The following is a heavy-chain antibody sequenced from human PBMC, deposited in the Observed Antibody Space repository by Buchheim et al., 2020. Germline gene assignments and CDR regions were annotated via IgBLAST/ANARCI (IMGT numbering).Heavy chain of an antibody. CDR2: ISYDGSNK. V-gene: IGHV3-30*04. CDR3: ARAGYSSGWYRNDYFDY. Sequence: QVQLVESGGGVVQPGRSLRLSCAASGFTFSSYAMHWVRQAPGKGLEWVAVISYDGSNKYYADSVKGRFTTSRDNSKNMLYLQMNSLRAEDTAVYYCARAGYSSGWYRNDYFDYWGQGTL. J-gene: IGHJ4*02. CDR1: GFTFSSYA. D-gene: IGHD6-19*01.